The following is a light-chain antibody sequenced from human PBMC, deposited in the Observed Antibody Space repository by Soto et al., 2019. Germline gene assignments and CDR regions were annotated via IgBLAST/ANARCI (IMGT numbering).Light chain of an antibody. J-gene: IGKJ1*01. V-gene: IGKV3-20*01. CDR3: QQYGSSRWT. Sequence: EIVLTQSPGTLSLSPGERATLSCRASQSVSSIYLAWYQQKPGQAPRLLIYGASSRATGIPDRFSGSGSGTDFTLTISRMEIEDFPVYYCQQYGSSRWTFGQGTKVEI. CDR1: QSVSSIY. CDR2: GAS.